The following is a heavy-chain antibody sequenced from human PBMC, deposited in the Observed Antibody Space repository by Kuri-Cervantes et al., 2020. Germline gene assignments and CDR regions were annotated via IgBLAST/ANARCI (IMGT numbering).Heavy chain of an antibody. V-gene: IGHV3-21*01. CDR2: ISSKSTYI. CDR3: ARDGAAYFDASGSFVTFSDY. CDR1: GFTFSDYG. D-gene: IGHD3-22*01. Sequence: GGSLRLSCAASGFTFSDYGMNWVRQSPGKGLEWVSSISSKSTYIYYADSVRGRFTISRDNAKNSLYLQMSSLRAEDTAVYYCARDGAAYFDASGSFVTFSDYWGQGALVTVSS. J-gene: IGHJ4*02.